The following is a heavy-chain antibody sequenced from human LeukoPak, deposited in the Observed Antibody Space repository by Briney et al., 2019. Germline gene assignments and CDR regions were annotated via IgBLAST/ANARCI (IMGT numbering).Heavy chain of an antibody. CDR3: ARDRPNYYGSDGHYYRRDGDY. V-gene: IGHV3-23*01. CDR1: GFTFSIYA. D-gene: IGHD3-22*01. J-gene: IGHJ4*02. CDR2: ITSRGEST. Sequence: GGSLRLSCAASGFTFSIYAMSWVRQAPGKGLQWVSSITSRGESTWYVDSVKGRFTITRDNSENTLYLQMHSLRAEDTAVYYCARDRPNYYGSDGHYYRRDGDYWGRGTLVTVSS.